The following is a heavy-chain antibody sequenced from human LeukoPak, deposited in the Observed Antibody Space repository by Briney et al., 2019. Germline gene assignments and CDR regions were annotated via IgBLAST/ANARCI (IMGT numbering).Heavy chain of an antibody. V-gene: IGHV3-23*01. CDR3: ARDQYYYDSSGYYYAFDY. CDR2: ISDNGGGT. J-gene: IGHJ4*02. Sequence: GGSLRLSCVASGFIFRNYAMSWVRQAPGEGLEWVSGISDNGGGTYYADSVKGRFTISRDNSKNTLYLQMNSLRAEDTAVYYCARDQYYYDSSGYYYAFDYWGQGTLVTVSS. D-gene: IGHD3-22*01. CDR1: GFIFRNYA.